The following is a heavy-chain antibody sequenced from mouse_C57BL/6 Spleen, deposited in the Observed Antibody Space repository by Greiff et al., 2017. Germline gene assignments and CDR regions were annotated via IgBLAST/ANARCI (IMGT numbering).Heavy chain of an antibody. CDR1: GYAFSSSW. Sequence: VQLQQSGPELVKPGASVKISCKASGYAFSSSWMNWVKQRPGKGLEWIGRIYPGDGDTNYNGKFKGKATLTADKSSSTAYIQLSSLTSGDSAVYFCASPLYYGSLDDWGQGTTLTVSS. J-gene: IGHJ2*01. D-gene: IGHD1-1*01. V-gene: IGHV1-82*01. CDR2: IYPGDGDT. CDR3: ASPLYYGSLDD.